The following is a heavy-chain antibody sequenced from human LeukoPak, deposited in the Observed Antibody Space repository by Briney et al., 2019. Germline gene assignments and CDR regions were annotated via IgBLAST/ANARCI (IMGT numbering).Heavy chain of an antibody. J-gene: IGHJ5*02. V-gene: IGHV1-18*01. D-gene: IGHD3-22*01. CDR2: ISVYNGNT. CDR1: GYICTIYG. CDR3: ARDINGYYYDSHGYYPTDL. Sequence: ASVKVSCKSSGYICTIYGICWVRQAPGQGLEWTGWISVYNGNTNYPQRLQGRVTMTTDTSTTTAYMELRSLRSDDTAVYYCARDINGYYYDSHGYYPTDLWGQGTLVTVSS.